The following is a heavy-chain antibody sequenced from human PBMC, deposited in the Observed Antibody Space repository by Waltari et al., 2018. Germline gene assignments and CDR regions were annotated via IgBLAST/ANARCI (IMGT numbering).Heavy chain of an antibody. CDR1: GFTFDDYA. V-gene: IGHV3-9*01. Sequence: EVQLVESGGGLVQPGRSLRLSCAASGFTFDDYAMHWVRQAPGKGLEWVSGISWNSGSIGYADSVKGRFTISRDNAKNSLYLQMNSLRAEDTALYYCAKYYEGAFDIWGQGTMVTVSS. CDR2: ISWNSGSI. J-gene: IGHJ3*02. CDR3: AKYYEGAFDI. D-gene: IGHD1-26*01.